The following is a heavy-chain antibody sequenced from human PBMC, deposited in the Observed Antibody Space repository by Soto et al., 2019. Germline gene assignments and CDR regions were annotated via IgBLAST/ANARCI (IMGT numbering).Heavy chain of an antibody. CDR3: ARGGSLWFGELSAYYYGMDV. CDR1: GYTFTSYA. Sequence: GASVKVSCKASGYTFTSYAMHWVRQAPGQRLEWMGWINPNSGGTNYAQKFQGWVTMTRDTSISTAYMELSRLRSDDTAVYYCARGGSLWFGELSAYYYGMDVWGQGTTVTVSS. J-gene: IGHJ6*02. V-gene: IGHV1-2*04. CDR2: INPNSGGT. D-gene: IGHD3-10*01.